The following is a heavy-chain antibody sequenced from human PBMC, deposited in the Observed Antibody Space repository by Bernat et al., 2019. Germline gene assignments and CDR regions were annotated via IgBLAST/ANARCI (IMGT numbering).Heavy chain of an antibody. CDR3: ARGTSTSAPYMDV. V-gene: IGHV3-48*03. CDR1: GFTFSSYE. Sequence: EVQLVESGGGLVQPGGSLSLSCAASGFTFSSYEMNWVRPASGKGLEWVSYISSSGSYTNSADSVNGRFTISRDNAKNSLYLQMMSLRAEDTAVYYCARGTSTSAPYMDVWGKGTTVTVSS. CDR2: ISSSGSYT. J-gene: IGHJ6*03.